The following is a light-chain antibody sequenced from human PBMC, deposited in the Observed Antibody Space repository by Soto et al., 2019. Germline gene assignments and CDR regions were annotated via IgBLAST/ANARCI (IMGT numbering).Light chain of an antibody. CDR2: EGS. CDR3: CSYAGNSGYV. CDR1: SSDVGRYNH. Sequence: QSALTQPASVSGSPGQSITISCSGTSSDVGRYNHVSWYQHHPGKAPKVIIYEGSKRPSGVSNRFSGSKSGNTASLTIFGLQAEDEGDYYCCSYAGNSGYVFGTGTKLTVL. J-gene: IGLJ1*01. V-gene: IGLV2-23*01.